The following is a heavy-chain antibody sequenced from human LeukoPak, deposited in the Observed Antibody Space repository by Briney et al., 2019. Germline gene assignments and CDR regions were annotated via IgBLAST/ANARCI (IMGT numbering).Heavy chain of an antibody. CDR1: VFTFNNYA. J-gene: IGHJ4*02. D-gene: IGHD3-22*01. Sequence: GGSLRLSCAASVFTFNNYAMSWVRQAPRKGLEWVSGLGGSGGSINYADSVKGRFTVSRDDSKNTAYLEMNSLKSEDTAVYYCARPSSGFHFWGQGTLVTVSS. CDR2: LGGSGGSI. V-gene: IGHV3-23*01. CDR3: ARPSSGFHF.